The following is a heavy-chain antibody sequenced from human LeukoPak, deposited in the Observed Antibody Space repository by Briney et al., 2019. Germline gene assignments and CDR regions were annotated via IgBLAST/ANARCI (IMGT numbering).Heavy chain of an antibody. D-gene: IGHD3-16*01. CDR3: AREVRGDYFDF. J-gene: IGHJ4*02. Sequence: GGSLRLSCAASGFTFSSYEMNWVRQAPGKVLEWVSVIHAGGTTFYADSVKGRFTISRDNSKNTLYLQMNSLRADDTAVYYCAREVRGDYFDFWGQGTLVTVSS. CDR2: IHAGGTT. V-gene: IGHV3-53*01. CDR1: GFTFSSYE.